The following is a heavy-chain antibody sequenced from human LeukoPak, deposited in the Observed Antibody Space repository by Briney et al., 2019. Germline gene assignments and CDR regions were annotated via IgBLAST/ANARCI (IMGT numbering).Heavy chain of an antibody. V-gene: IGHV3-74*01. CDR2: ISSDGRIT. Sequence: PGGSLRLPCAASGFTFTNHWMHWVRQAPGKGLVWVSRISSDGRITNYADSVKGRFTISRDNAKNTLYLQMNSLRAEDTAVYYCASPYCGRIACYGGNYWGQGTLVTVSS. D-gene: IGHD2-21*01. CDR3: ASPYCGRIACYGGNY. CDR1: GFTFTNHW. J-gene: IGHJ4*02.